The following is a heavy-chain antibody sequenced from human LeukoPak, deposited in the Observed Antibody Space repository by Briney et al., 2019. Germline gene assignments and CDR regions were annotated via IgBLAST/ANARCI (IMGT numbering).Heavy chain of an antibody. J-gene: IGHJ4*02. Sequence: SETLSLTCAVSGFSISSGYFWGWIRQPPGKGLEWIGSIFHNGITYYNPSLKTSITISVDTSKNQFSLKLSSVTAADTAVYYCARRISTRRGETCSSTSCYFDYWGQGTLVTVSS. CDR2: IFHNGIT. CDR3: ARRISTRRGETCSSTSCYFDY. CDR1: GFSISSGYF. V-gene: IGHV4-38-2*01. D-gene: IGHD2-2*01.